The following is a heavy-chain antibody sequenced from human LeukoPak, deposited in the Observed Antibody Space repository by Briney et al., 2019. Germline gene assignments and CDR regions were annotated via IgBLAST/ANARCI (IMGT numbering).Heavy chain of an antibody. Sequence: GRSLRLSCAASGFTFSSYGMHWVRQAPGKGLEWVAVISYDGSNKYYADSVKGRFTISRDNSKNTLYLQMNSLRAEDTAVYYCAEDHYCSSTSCLDYWGQGTLVTVSS. V-gene: IGHV3-30*18. CDR2: ISYDGSNK. CDR3: AEDHYCSSTSCLDY. D-gene: IGHD2-2*01. CDR1: GFTFSSYG. J-gene: IGHJ4*02.